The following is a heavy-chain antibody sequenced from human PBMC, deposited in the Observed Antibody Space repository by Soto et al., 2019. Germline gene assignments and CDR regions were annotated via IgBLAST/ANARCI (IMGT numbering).Heavy chain of an antibody. V-gene: IGHV1-3*01. D-gene: IGHD6-19*01. J-gene: IGHJ4*02. CDR1: GYTFTSYA. CDR2: INAGNGNT. Sequence: ASVKVSCKASGYTFTSYAMHWVRQAPGQRLEWMGWINAGNGNTKYSQKFQGRVTITRDTSASTAYMELSSLRSEDTAVYYCARDMSLIAVAGLFDYWGQGTLVTVSS. CDR3: ARDMSLIAVAGLFDY.